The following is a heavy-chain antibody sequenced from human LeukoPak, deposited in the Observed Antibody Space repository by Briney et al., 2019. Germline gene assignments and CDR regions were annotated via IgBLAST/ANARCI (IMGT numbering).Heavy chain of an antibody. CDR2: IKYDGDEE. J-gene: IGHJ4*02. D-gene: IGHD4/OR15-4a*01. CDR1: VFTFRDFW. CDR3: RSGGAAPGAFDN. Sequence: GGSLRLSCAASVFTFRDFWMSWMRQAPGKGLEWVANIKYDGDEEYYVDSVKGRFTISRDNAKNSLYLQLNSLRVEDTAVYYCRSGGAAPGAFDNWGQGTLVTVSP. V-gene: IGHV3-7*01.